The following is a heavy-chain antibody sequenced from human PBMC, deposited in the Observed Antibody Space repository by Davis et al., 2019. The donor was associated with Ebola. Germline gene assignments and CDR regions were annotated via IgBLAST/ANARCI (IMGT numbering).Heavy chain of an antibody. J-gene: IGHJ6*02. Sequence: MPSETLSLTCAVYGGSFSGYYWGWIRQPPGKGLEWIGSIYYSGSTYYNPSLKSRVTISVDTSKNQFSLKLSSVTAADTAVYYCARQGYPRYYYYGMDVWGQGTTVTVSS. CDR2: IYYSGST. CDR3: ARQGYPRYYYYGMDV. V-gene: IGHV4-39*01. CDR1: GGSFSGYY. D-gene: IGHD5-12*01.